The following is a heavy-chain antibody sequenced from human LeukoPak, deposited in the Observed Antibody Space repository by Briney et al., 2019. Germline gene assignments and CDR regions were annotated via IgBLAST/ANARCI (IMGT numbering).Heavy chain of an antibody. CDR3: AREGDYYCSGGSCYDY. D-gene: IGHD2-15*01. V-gene: IGHV3-7*01. CDR2: IKEDGSEK. CDR1: GFTFSNHA. Sequence: GGSLRLSCVTSGFTFSNHAMHWVRQAPGKGLEWVANIKEDGSEKYYVDSVKGRFTISRDNAKNSVYLQMNSLRAEDTAVYYCAREGDYYCSGGSCYDYWGQGTQVTVSS. J-gene: IGHJ4*02.